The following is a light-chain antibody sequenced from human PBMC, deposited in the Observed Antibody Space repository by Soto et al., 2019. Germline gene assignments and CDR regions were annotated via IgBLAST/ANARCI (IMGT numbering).Light chain of an antibody. Sequence: EIVMTQSPVTLSVSPGERVTLSCRASQSVSNNLAWYQHKPGRAPSLLIFDASTRATGIPARFIGSGSGTEFTLTISSLQSEDFAVYYCHQYNNWPQTFGQGTKVEIK. CDR3: HQYNNWPQT. CDR1: QSVSNN. J-gene: IGKJ1*01. V-gene: IGKV3-15*01. CDR2: DAS.